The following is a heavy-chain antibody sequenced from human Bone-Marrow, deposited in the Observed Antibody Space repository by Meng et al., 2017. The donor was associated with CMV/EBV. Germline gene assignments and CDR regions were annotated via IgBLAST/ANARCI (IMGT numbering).Heavy chain of an antibody. V-gene: IGHV4-39*01. CDR2: IYYSGST. D-gene: IGHD3-22*01. J-gene: IGHJ4*02. Sequence: GSLRLSCTVSGGSISSSSYYWGWIRQPPGKGLEWIGSIYYSGSTYYNPSLKSRVTISVDTSKNQFSLKLSSVTAADTAVYYCARHIREYYYDSKGSYFDYWGQGILVIVSS. CDR1: GGSISSSSYY. CDR3: ARHIREYYYDSKGSYFDY.